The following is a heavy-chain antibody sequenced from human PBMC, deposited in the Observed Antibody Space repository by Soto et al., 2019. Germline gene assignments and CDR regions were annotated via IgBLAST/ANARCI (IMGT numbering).Heavy chain of an antibody. D-gene: IGHD1-7*01. CDR2: IKQDGTEK. V-gene: IGHV3-7*05. CDR3: TRDQGITGTTGDVDY. CDR1: GFTFSGHW. J-gene: IGHJ4*02. Sequence: EVQLVESGGGLVQPGGSLRLSCAASGFTFSGHWMTWVRQAPGKGLEWVANIKQDGTEKHYVGSVRGRFTISRDNAKNSLYLQMDSLRAEDTAVYYCTRDQGITGTTGDVDYWGQGTLVTVSS.